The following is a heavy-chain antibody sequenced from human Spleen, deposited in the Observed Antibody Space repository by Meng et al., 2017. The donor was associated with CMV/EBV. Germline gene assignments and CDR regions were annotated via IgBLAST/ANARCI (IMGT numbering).Heavy chain of an antibody. V-gene: IGHV1-2*02. CDR3: ARSERRAYYFDY. CDR2: INPNNGGT. CDR1: GYTFSSYG. D-gene: IGHD1-14*01. Sequence: ASVKVSCKAFGYTFSSYGISWVRQAPGQGLEWMGWINPNNGGTNFAQKFQGRVTMTRDASISTAYMELSRLRSDDTAVYYCARSERRAYYFDYWGQGTLVTVSS. J-gene: IGHJ4*02.